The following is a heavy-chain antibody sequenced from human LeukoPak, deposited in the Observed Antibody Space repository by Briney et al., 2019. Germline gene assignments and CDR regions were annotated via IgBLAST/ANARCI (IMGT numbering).Heavy chain of an antibody. J-gene: IGHJ4*02. Sequence: GESLRLSCAASGFTFSNYWMNWVRQAPEKGLEWVAAIAFDDTDRYYIDSVKGRFTISRDDSKNTLYLHMTSLRAEDTAVYYCTNSDDYGDYWGQGTLVTVSS. V-gene: IGHV3-30*18. CDR2: IAFDDTDR. CDR3: TNSDDYGDY. CDR1: GFTFSNYW.